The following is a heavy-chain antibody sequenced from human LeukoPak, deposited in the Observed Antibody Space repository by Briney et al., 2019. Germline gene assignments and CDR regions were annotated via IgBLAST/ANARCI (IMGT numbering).Heavy chain of an antibody. CDR2: INPSGGST. V-gene: IGHV1-46*01. CDR1: GYTFTSYY. J-gene: IGHJ6*02. D-gene: IGHD5-18*01. Sequence: ASVKVSCKASGYTFTSYYMHWVRQAPGQGLEWMGIINPSGGSTSYAQKFQGRVTMTRDTSTSTVYMELSSLRSEDTAVYYCARFPNTAMVMGLAYYYYGMDVWGQGTTVTVSS. CDR3: ARFPNTAMVMGLAYYYYGMDV.